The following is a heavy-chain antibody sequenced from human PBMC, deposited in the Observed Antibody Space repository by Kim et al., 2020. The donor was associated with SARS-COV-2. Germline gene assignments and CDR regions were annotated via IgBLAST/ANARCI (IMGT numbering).Heavy chain of an antibody. D-gene: IGHD2-2*01. V-gene: IGHV3-21*01. J-gene: IGHJ3*02. CDR3: ARTYCSSTSCYPDAFDI. Sequence: GGSLRLSCAASGFTFSSYSMNWVRQAPGKGLEWVSSISSSSSYIYYADSVKGRFTISRDNAKNSLYLQMNSLRAEDTAVYYFARTYCSSTSCYPDAFDIWGQGTMVTVSS. CDR2: ISSSSSYI. CDR1: GFTFSSYS.